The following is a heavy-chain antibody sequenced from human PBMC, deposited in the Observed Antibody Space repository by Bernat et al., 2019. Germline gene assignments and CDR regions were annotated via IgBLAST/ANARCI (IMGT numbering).Heavy chain of an antibody. CDR3: ASVDRGVGMDP. CDR2: ISYDGSTK. J-gene: IGHJ5*02. V-gene: IGHV3-30-3*01. CDR1: GFTFSSYA. D-gene: IGHD5-12*01. Sequence: QVQLLESGGGLVQPGRSLRLSCAASGFTFSSYAMHWVRQAPGKGLEWVAVISYDGSTKYYADSVKGRFTISRDNSKNTLYLQMNSLRAEDTAVYYCASVDRGVGMDPGGQGTLVPVSS.